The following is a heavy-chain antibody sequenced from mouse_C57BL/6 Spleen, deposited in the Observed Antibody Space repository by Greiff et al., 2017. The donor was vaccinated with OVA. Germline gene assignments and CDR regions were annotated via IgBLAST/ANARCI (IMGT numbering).Heavy chain of an antibody. V-gene: IGHV5-4*01. CDR2: ISDGGSYT. J-gene: IGHJ3*01. D-gene: IGHD4-1*01. Sequence: EVQLVESGGGLVKPGGSLKLSCAASGFTFSSYAMSWVRQTPAKRLEWVATISDGGSYTYYPDNVQGRFTISRDNAKNNLYLQMSHLTSEDTAMYYCARGGTGTWFAYWGQGTLVTVSA. CDR1: GFTFSSYA. CDR3: ARGGTGTWFAY.